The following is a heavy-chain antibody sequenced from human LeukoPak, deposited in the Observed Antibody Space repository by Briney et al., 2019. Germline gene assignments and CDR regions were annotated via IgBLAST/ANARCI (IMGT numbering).Heavy chain of an antibody. CDR2: IYYSGST. CDR1: GGSISSYY. D-gene: IGHD3-9*01. J-gene: IGHJ4*02. V-gene: IGHV4-59*01. Sequence: SETLSLTCTVSGGSISSYYWSWIRQPPGKGLEWIGYIYYSGSTNYNPSLKSRVTISVDTSKNQFSLKLSSVTAADTAVYYCAKRPDSYDILTGYTGGDYWGQGTLVTVSS. CDR3: AKRPDSYDILTGYTGGDY.